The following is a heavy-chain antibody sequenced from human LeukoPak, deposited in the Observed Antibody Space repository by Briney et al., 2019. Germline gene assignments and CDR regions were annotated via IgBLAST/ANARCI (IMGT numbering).Heavy chain of an antibody. J-gene: IGHJ5*02. CDR2: ISSSGSTI. Sequence: GGSLRLSCAASGFSFIYYGMHWVRQSPGKGLEWVSYISSSGSTIYYADSVKGRFTISRDNAKNSLYLQMNSLRAEDTAVYYCARDIVVVVAATPGWFDPWGQGTLVTVSS. CDR3: ARDIVVVVAATPGWFDP. D-gene: IGHD2-15*01. CDR1: GFSFIYYG. V-gene: IGHV3-48*04.